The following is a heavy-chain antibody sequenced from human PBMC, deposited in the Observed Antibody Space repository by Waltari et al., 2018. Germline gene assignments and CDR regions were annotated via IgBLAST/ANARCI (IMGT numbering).Heavy chain of an antibody. CDR3: ARDHAVGATPRAADY. CDR1: GGSISSSSYY. CDR2: IYYSGST. V-gene: IGHV4-39*07. D-gene: IGHD1-26*01. J-gene: IGHJ4*02. Sequence: QLQLQESGPGLVKPSETLSLTCTVSGGSISSSSYYWGWIRQPPGKGLEWIGSIYYSGSTYYNPSLKSRVTISVDTSKNQFSLKLSSVTAADTAVYYCARDHAVGATPRAADYWGQGTLVTVSS.